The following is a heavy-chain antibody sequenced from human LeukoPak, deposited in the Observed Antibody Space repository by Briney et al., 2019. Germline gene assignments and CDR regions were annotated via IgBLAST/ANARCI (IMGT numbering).Heavy chain of an antibody. D-gene: IGHD3-22*01. J-gene: IGHJ4*02. CDR2: ISSNGGST. CDR1: GFTFSSYA. V-gene: IGHV3-64*01. Sequence: PGGSLRLSCAASGFTFSSYAMHWVRQAPGEGLEYVSAISSNGGSTYYANSVKGRFTISRDNSKNTLYLQMGSLRAEDMAVYYCARDLASYDSSGYLRNWGQGTLVTVSS. CDR3: ARDLASYDSSGYLRN.